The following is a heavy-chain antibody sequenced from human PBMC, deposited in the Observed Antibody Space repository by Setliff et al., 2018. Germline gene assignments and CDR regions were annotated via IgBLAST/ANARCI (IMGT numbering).Heavy chain of an antibody. D-gene: IGHD3-10*01. Sequence: ASVKVSCKASGYSFTSYDINWVRLAAGQGLEWMGWVSPIDDGKPGYAQKFQGRVTITWVTSISTAYMELSSLTSEDTAMYYCARIGPSNWGIRGYNWLDPWGQGTLVTVSS. CDR1: GYSFTSYD. CDR3: ARIGPSNWGIRGYNWLDP. CDR2: VSPIDDGKP. J-gene: IGHJ5*02. V-gene: IGHV1-8*01.